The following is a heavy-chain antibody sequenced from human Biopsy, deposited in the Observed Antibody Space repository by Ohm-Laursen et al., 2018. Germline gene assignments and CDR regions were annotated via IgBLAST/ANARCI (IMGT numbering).Heavy chain of an antibody. CDR3: ARDPIVGSKADGMDV. D-gene: IGHD1-26*01. CDR1: GFTFSVYA. CDR2: IWYDGSNE. J-gene: IGHJ6*02. Sequence: SLRLPCAASGFTFSVYAMHWVRQAPGKGLEWVSIIWYDGSNEYYADSMKGRFTISRDNSKNTVFLQMSSLRAEDTGVYYCARDPIVGSKADGMDVWGQGTTVTVSS. V-gene: IGHV3-33*01.